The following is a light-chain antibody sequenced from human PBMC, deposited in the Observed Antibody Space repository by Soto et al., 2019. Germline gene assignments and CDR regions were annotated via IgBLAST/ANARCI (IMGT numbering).Light chain of an antibody. Sequence: QSVLTQPASVSGSPGQSITISCTGTSNDVGGYNYVSWYQQHPGKAPKLVIYEASHRPSGISDRFSGSKSGNTASLTISGLQVEDEADYYCSSYATSSPYVFGPGTKVTVL. J-gene: IGLJ1*01. V-gene: IGLV2-14*01. CDR3: SSYATSSPYV. CDR2: EAS. CDR1: SNDVGGYNY.